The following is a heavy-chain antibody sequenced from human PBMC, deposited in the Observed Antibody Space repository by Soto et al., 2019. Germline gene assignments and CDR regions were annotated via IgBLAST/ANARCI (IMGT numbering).Heavy chain of an antibody. J-gene: IGHJ6*02. Sequence: QVQLQQWGAGLLKPSETLSLTCAVYGGSFSGYYWSWIRQPPGKGLEWIGEINHRGSTNYNPSLKGRVTTSVDTSKNQFSLKLTSVTAADTAVYYCARGNVRFAPSAVAALTLSYYDGMDVWGQGTTVTVSS. CDR2: INHRGST. D-gene: IGHD6-19*01. CDR1: GGSFSGYY. V-gene: IGHV4-34*01. CDR3: ARGNVRFAPSAVAALTLSYYDGMDV.